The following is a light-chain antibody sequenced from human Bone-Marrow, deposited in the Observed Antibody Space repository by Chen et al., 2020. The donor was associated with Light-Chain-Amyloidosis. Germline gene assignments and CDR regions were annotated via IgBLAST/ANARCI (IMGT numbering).Light chain of an antibody. CDR1: QSVLYSSTKKNF. CDR2: WAS. Sequence: DIVMTQSPEYLAVSLGERATINCKSSQSVLYSSTKKNFLAWYQQIPGQPPKLLVNWASTRESGVPDRFSGSGSGTDFTLTIRSLQSEDVAIYYCQQYFSDFPTFGQGPKVEIK. CDR3: QQYFSDFPT. J-gene: IGKJ1*01. V-gene: IGKV4-1*01.